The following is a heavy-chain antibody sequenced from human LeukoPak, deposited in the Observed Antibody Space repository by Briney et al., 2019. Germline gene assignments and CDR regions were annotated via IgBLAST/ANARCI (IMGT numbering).Heavy chain of an antibody. CDR1: GFTFSSYG. CDR2: ISSSSSYI. D-gene: IGHD6-13*01. V-gene: IGHV3-21*01. CDR3: TSSIAAAGNNFDP. J-gene: IGHJ5*02. Sequence: GGSLRLSCAASGFTFSSYGMHWVRQAPGKGLEWVSSISSSSSYIYYADSVKGRFTISRDNAKNSLYLQMNSLRAEDTAVYYCTSSIAAAGNNFDPWGQGTLVTVSS.